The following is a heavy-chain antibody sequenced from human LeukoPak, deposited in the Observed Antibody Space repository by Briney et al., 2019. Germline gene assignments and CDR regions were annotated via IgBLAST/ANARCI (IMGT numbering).Heavy chain of an antibody. CDR2: INPSGGST. CDR3: ARNPNYYDSSGHYEAAFDI. CDR1: GYTFTSYY. V-gene: IGHV1-46*01. J-gene: IGHJ3*02. D-gene: IGHD3-22*01. Sequence: ASVKVSCKASGYTFTSYYMHWVRQAPGQGLEWMGIINPSGGSTSYAQKFQGRVTMTRDTSTSTVSMELSSLRSEDTAVYYCARNPNYYDSSGHYEAAFDIWGQGTMVTVSS.